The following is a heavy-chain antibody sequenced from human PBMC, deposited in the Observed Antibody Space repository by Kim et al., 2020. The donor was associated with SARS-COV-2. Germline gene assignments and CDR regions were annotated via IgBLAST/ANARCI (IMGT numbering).Heavy chain of an antibody. CDR2: LRGGGSRT. V-gene: IGHV3-7*01. D-gene: IGHD2-2*01. CDR3: AKVRKYHVNHLADV. CDR1: GFTFSGHG. J-gene: IGHJ4*02. Sequence: GGSLRLSCAASGFTFSGHGMSWVRQAPGKGLEWVTNLRGGGSRTYYVESVKGRFTVSRDNAKNFLYLQMNSLRVEDTGVYYCAKVRKYHVNHLADVWGQGTPVTVSS.